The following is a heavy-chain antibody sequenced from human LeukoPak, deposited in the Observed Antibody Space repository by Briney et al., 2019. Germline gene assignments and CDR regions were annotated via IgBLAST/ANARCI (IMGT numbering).Heavy chain of an antibody. CDR3: ARSGFYGDYVIQKFDY. V-gene: IGHV1-2*06. CDR2: INPNSGGT. Sequence: ASVKVSCKASGYTFTGYYMHWVRQAPGQGLEWMGRINPNSGGTNYAQKFQGRVTMTRDTSISTAYMELSRLRSDDTAVYYCARSGFYGDYVIQKFDYWGQGTLVTVSS. CDR1: GYTFTGYY. D-gene: IGHD4-17*01. J-gene: IGHJ4*02.